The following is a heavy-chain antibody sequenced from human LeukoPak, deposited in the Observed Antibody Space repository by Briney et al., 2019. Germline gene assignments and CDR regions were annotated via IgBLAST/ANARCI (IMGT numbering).Heavy chain of an antibody. V-gene: IGHV3-66*04. Sequence: GGSLRLSCAASGFTVSSNYMSWVRQAPGKGLEWVSVIYSGGSTYYADSVKGRFTISRDNSKNTLYLQMNSLRAEDTAVYYCAKPPYCGGDCYSTGFDYWGQGTLVTVSS. J-gene: IGHJ4*02. CDR3: AKPPYCGGDCYSTGFDY. D-gene: IGHD2-21*02. CDR2: IYSGGST. CDR1: GFTVSSNY.